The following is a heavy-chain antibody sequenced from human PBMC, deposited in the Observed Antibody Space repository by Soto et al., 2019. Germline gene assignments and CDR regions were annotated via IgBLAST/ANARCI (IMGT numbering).Heavy chain of an antibody. CDR3: ARHLSGVVVPAAYYYYFGMDV. D-gene: IGHD2-15*01. J-gene: IGHJ6*02. V-gene: IGHV3-23*01. CDR1: GFTFSSYA. CDR2: LSGSAVNT. Sequence: PGGSLRLSCAASGFTFSSYAMSWVRQAPGKGLEWVSGLSGSAVNTYYAESVQGRFTISRDNSKNTLDLQMNSLRAEDTAVYYCARHLSGVVVPAAYYYYFGMDVWGQGTSVTVSS.